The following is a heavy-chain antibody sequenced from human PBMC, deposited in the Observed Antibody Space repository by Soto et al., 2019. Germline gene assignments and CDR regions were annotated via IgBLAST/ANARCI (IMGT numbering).Heavy chain of an antibody. CDR2: IWYDGSNK. J-gene: IGHJ6*02. Sequence: GGTLRLSCAASGFTFSSYGMHWVRQAPGKGLEWVAVIWYDGSNKYYADSVKGRFTISRDNSKNTLYLQMNSLRAEDTAVYYCARVAIAAAGTIYYGMHVWRPGTTVTVSS. D-gene: IGHD6-13*01. CDR1: GFTFSSYG. V-gene: IGHV3-33*08. CDR3: ARVAIAAAGTIYYGMHV.